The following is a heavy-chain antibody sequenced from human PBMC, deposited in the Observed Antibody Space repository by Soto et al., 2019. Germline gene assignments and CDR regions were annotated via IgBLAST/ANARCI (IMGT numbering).Heavy chain of an antibody. CDR2: ISGSGDST. D-gene: IGHD1-26*01. V-gene: IGHV3-23*01. Sequence: GGSLRLSCAASGFTFSSYAMRWVRQAPGKGLEWVSAISGSGDSTYYADSVKGRFTISRDNSKNTVYPQMNSLRGEDTAVYYCARRGSGSYYDYWGQGTLVTVSS. CDR1: GFTFSSYA. J-gene: IGHJ4*02. CDR3: ARRGSGSYYDY.